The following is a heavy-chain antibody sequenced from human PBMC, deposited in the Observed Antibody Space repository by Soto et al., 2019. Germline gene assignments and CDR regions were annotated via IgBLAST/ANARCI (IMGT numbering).Heavy chain of an antibody. V-gene: IGHV4-4*07. CDR3: ARDWYRDGYNGGFFDY. J-gene: IGHJ4*02. Sequence: PSETLSLTFTVSGGSISNYFCNWIRQPAGKGLEWIGRIDNSGSTNYNPSLTSRITMSADTSRNQFSLKLNSMTAADTAVYYCARDWYRDGYNGGFFDYWGQGTLVTVSS. CDR2: IDNSGST. CDR1: GGSISNYF. D-gene: IGHD1-26*01.